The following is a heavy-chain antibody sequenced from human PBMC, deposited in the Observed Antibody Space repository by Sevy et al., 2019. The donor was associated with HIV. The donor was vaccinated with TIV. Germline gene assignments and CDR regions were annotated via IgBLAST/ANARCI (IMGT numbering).Heavy chain of an antibody. CDR1: GFTFSIYS. Sequence: GGSLRLSCASSGFTFSIYSMNWVRQAPGKGLEWVSSSSSSSNYIYYADSVKGRFTISRDNAKNSLYLQMNSLRAEDTAVYYCARDGGRITMVQGVLAYYHGMDVWGQGTTVTVSS. D-gene: IGHD3-10*01. V-gene: IGHV3-21*01. J-gene: IGHJ6*02. CDR2: SSSSSNYI. CDR3: ARDGGRITMVQGVLAYYHGMDV.